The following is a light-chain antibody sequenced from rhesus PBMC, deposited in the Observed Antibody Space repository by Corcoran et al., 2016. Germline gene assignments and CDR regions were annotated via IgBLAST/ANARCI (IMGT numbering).Light chain of an antibody. CDR3: LQHNRYPLT. Sequence: DIQMTQSPSSLSASVGDTVTITCRASQGISTYLNWFQQKPGKAPKLLIYAASSLESGVPSRFSGSGSGTVVTLTISSLQPEDFAVYYCLQHNRYPLTFGGGTKVELK. J-gene: IGKJ4*01. CDR1: QGISTY. CDR2: AAS. V-gene: IGKV1-28*03.